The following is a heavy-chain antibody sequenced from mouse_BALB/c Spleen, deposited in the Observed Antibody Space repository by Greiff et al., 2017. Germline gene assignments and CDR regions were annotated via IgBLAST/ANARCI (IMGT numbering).Heavy chain of an antibody. Sequence: QVQLQQPGAELVRPGASVKLSCKASGYTFTSYWINWVKQRPGQGLEWIGNIYPSDSYTNYNQKFKDKATLTVDKSSSTAYMQLSSPTSEDSAVYYCTGGSGPPFAYWGQVTLVTVSA. CDR3: TGGSGPPFAY. D-gene: IGHD3-1*01. CDR1: GYTFTSYW. CDR2: IYPSDSYT. J-gene: IGHJ3*01. V-gene: IGHV1-69*02.